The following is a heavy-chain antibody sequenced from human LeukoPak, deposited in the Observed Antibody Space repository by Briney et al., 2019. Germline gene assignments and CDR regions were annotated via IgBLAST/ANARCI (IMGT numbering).Heavy chain of an antibody. CDR2: INHSGST. CDR1: GGSFSGYY. D-gene: IGHD3-3*01. J-gene: IGHJ4*02. CDR3: ARGRGVYDFWSGYYIYYFDY. Sequence: PSETLSLTXAVYGGSFSGYYWSWIRQPPGKGVEWIGEINHSGSTNYNPSLKSRVTISVDTSKNQFSLKLSSVTAADTAVYYCARGRGVYDFWSGYYIYYFDYWGQGTLVTVSS. V-gene: IGHV4-34*01.